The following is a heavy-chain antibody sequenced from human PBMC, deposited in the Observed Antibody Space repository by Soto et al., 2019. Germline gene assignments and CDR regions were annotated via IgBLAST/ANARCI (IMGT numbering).Heavy chain of an antibody. Sequence: SETLSLTCTVSGGYISSYYWSWIRQPPGKGLEWIGYIYYSGSTNYNPSLKSRVTISVDTSKNQFSLKLSSVTAADTAVYYCARVRPGDYVFDYWGQGTLVTVSS. CDR3: ARVRPGDYVFDY. CDR2: IYYSGST. D-gene: IGHD4-17*01. CDR1: GGYISSYY. V-gene: IGHV4-59*01. J-gene: IGHJ4*02.